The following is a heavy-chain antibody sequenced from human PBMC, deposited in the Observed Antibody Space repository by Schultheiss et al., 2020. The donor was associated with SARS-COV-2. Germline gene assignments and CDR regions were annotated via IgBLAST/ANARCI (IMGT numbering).Heavy chain of an antibody. Sequence: ASVKVSCKASGYTFTGYYMHWVRQAPGQGLEWMGIINPSGGSTSYAQKFQGRVTMTRDTSTSTVYMELSSLRSEDTAVYYCARDGPLNTYYYDSSGYYGAFDIWGQGTMVTVAS. CDR1: GYTFTGYY. V-gene: IGHV1-46*01. D-gene: IGHD3-22*01. CDR2: INPSGGST. J-gene: IGHJ3*02. CDR3: ARDGPLNTYYYDSSGYYGAFDI.